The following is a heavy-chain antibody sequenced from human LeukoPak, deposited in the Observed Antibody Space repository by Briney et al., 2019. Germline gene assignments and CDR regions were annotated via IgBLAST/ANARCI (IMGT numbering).Heavy chain of an antibody. CDR2: IYYSGST. D-gene: IGHD2-15*01. CDR3: ARQHRYCSGGSCYSGEFDY. Sequence: SETLSLTCTVSGGSISSSSYYWGWIRQPPGKGLEWIGSIYYSGSTYYNPSLKSRVTISVDTPKNQFSLKLSSVTAADTAVYYCARQHRYCSGGSCYSGEFDYWGQGTLVTVSS. CDR1: GGSISSSSYY. J-gene: IGHJ4*02. V-gene: IGHV4-39*01.